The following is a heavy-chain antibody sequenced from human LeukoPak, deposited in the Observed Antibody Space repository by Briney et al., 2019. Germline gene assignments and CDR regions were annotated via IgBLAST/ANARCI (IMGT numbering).Heavy chain of an antibody. Sequence: SETMSLTCTVSGGSISSYYWSWIRQPPGKGLEWIGYTYYSGSNNYNPSLKSRVTISVDTSKTQFSLKLSSVTAAGTAVDYCAASLGTTRVRGAPFDVYVMGVWGQGTTVTVSS. D-gene: IGHD3-10*01. V-gene: IGHV4-59*01. CDR3: AASLGTTRVRGAPFDVYVMGV. CDR2: TYYSGSN. CDR1: GGSISSYY. J-gene: IGHJ6*02.